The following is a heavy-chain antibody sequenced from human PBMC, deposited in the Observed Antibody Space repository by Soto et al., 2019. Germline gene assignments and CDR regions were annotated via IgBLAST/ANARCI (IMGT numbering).Heavy chain of an antibody. CDR3: VRDYASDSGVHLDF. J-gene: IGHJ4*02. Sequence: GASVKVSCKASGYRFNHYVIHWVRQAPGQRLEWMGWIGAGDGKTYYSQNFQGRVTITKDTSASTAYMELSSLISEDTAVYYCVRDYASDSGVHLDFWGQGTLVTVSS. V-gene: IGHV1-3*01. CDR2: IGAGDGKT. D-gene: IGHD3-22*01. CDR1: GYRFNHYV.